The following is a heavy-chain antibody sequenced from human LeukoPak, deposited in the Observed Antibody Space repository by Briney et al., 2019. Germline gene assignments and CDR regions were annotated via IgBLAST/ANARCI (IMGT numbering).Heavy chain of an antibody. V-gene: IGHV3-30*18. Sequence: GGSLGLSCAASGFTFSSYGMHWVRQAPGKGLEWVAVISYDGSNKYYADSVKGRFTISRDNSKNTLYLQMNSLRAEDTAVYYCAKDHDDWGQGTLVTVSS. CDR2: ISYDGSNK. J-gene: IGHJ4*02. CDR1: GFTFSSYG. CDR3: AKDHDD.